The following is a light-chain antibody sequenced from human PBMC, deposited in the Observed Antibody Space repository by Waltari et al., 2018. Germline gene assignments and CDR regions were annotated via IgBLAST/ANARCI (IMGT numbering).Light chain of an antibody. CDR1: ENIRAN. V-gene: IGKV3-15*01. CDR3: QQYNDWPLLFT. CDR2: GAT. J-gene: IGKJ3*01. Sequence: EIVLTQSPATLSVSPGERATLSCRASENIRANLAWYQVKPGQAPRLLVYGATARASGVPDRFSGSASGTEFTLTISRLQSEDIATYYCQQYNDWPLLFTFGPGTKVNIK.